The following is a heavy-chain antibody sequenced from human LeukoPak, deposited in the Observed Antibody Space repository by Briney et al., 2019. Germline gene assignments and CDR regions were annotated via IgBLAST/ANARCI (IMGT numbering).Heavy chain of an antibody. CDR3: ARAYSGAVYYGSGSFDY. Sequence: GRSLRLSCAASGFTFSSCAMNWVRQAPGKGLEWVSSISSSSSYIYYADSVKGRFTISRDNAKNSLYLQMNSLRAEDTAVYYCARAYSGAVYYGSGSFDYWGQGTLVTVSS. D-gene: IGHD3-10*01. CDR2: ISSSSSYI. V-gene: IGHV3-21*01. J-gene: IGHJ4*02. CDR1: GFTFSSCA.